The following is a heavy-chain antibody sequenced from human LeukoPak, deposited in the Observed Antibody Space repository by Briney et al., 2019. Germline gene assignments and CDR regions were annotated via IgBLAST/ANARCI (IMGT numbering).Heavy chain of an antibody. V-gene: IGHV1-2*02. J-gene: IGHJ4*02. Sequence: ASVKVSCKASGYTFTGYYMHWVRRAPGQGLEWMGWINPNSGGTNYAQKFQGRVTMTRDTSTSTVYMELSSLRSEDTAVYYCARDGDGYNLTPDYWGQGTLVTVSS. CDR1: GYTFTGYY. D-gene: IGHD5-24*01. CDR3: ARDGDGYNLTPDY. CDR2: INPNSGGT.